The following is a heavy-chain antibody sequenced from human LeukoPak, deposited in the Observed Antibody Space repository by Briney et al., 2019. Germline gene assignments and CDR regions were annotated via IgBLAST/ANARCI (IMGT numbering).Heavy chain of an antibody. CDR3: ARVSSLVLRYFDWLSEYWFDP. CDR1: GGSISSGGYY. Sequence: SQTLSLTCTVSGGSISSGGYYWSWIRQHPVKGLEWIGYIYYSVSTYYNPSLKSRVTISVDTSKNQFSLKLSSVTAADTAVYYCARVSSLVLRYFDWLSEYWFDPWGQGTLVTVSS. D-gene: IGHD3-9*01. CDR2: IYYSVST. V-gene: IGHV4-31*03. J-gene: IGHJ5*02.